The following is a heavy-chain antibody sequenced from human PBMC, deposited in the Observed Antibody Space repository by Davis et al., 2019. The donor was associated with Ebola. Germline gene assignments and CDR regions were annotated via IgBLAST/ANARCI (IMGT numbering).Heavy chain of an antibody. CDR1: GGSFSGYY. D-gene: IGHD4-17*01. J-gene: IGHJ4*02. V-gene: IGHV4-59*01. CDR3: ARESFYGDYFYYFDY. Sequence: SETLSLTCAVYGGSFSGYYWSWIRQPPGKGLEWIGYIYYSGSTNYNPSLKSRVTISVDTSKNQFSLKLSSVTAADTAVYYCARESFYGDYFYYFDYWGQGTLVTVSS. CDR2: IYYSGST.